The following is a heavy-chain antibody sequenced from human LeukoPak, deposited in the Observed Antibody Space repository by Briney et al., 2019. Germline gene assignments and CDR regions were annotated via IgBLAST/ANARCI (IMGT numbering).Heavy chain of an antibody. D-gene: IGHD1-26*01. CDR1: SGSISSSSYY. J-gene: IGHJ5*02. Sequence: SETLSLTCTVSSGSISSSSYYWSWIRQPPGKGLEWIGYIYYSGNTNYNPSLKSRVTISVDTSKNQFSLKLSSVTAADTAVYYCARGIIVGATWGENDNWFDPWGQGTLVTVSS. CDR3: ARGIIVGATWGENDNWFDP. V-gene: IGHV4-61*01. CDR2: IYYSGNT.